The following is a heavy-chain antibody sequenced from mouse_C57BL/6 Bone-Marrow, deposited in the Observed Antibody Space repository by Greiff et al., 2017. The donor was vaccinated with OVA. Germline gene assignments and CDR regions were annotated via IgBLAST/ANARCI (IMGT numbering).Heavy chain of an antibody. CDR2: ISNLAYSI. V-gene: IGHV5-15*01. J-gene: IGHJ3*01. Sequence: DVMLVESGGGLVQPGGSLKLSCAASGFTFSDYGMAWVRQAPRKGPEWVAFISNLAYSIYSADTVTGRFTISRENAKNTRYLEMSSLRSEDTAMYYCARHGGREAWFAYWGQGTLVTVSA. CDR3: ARHGGREAWFAY. D-gene: IGHD3-3*01. CDR1: GFTFSDYG.